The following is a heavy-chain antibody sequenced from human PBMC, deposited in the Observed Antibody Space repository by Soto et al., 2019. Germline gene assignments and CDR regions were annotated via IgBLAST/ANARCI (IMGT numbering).Heavy chain of an antibody. CDR1: GFTFSNYA. J-gene: IGHJ4*02. Sequence: GGSLRLSCAASGFTFSNYAMSWVRQAPGKGPEWVSTISKSGSRTYDVDSVKGRFTISRDDSKNSLYLQMNSLKTEDTAVYYCARVEGSGWIFDYWGQGTLVTVSS. D-gene: IGHD6-19*01. CDR2: ISKSGSRT. CDR3: ARVEGSGWIFDY. V-gene: IGHV3-23*05.